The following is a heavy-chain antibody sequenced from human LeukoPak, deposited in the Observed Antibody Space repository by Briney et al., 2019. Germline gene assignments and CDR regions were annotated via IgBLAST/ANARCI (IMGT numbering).Heavy chain of an antibody. CDR3: ARDRDCSSTSCRGHWFDP. D-gene: IGHD2-2*01. J-gene: IGHJ5*02. CDR2: INPNSGGT. V-gene: IGHV1-2*02. Sequence: ASVKVSCKASGYTFTGYYMHWVRQAPGQGLEWMGWINPNSGGTNYAQKFQGRVTMTRDTSISTAYMELSRLRSDDTAVYYCARDRDCSSTSCRGHWFDPWGQGTLVTVSS. CDR1: GYTFTGYY.